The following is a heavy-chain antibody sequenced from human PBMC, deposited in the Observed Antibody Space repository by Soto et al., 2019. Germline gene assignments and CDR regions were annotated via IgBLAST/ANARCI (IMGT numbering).Heavy chain of an antibody. CDR3: ARKTGAYRANGVCYHHEADDAFDI. Sequence: GASVKVSCKASGYTFTGYYMHWVRQAPGQGLEWMGWINPNSGGTNYAQKFQGRVTMTRNTSISTAYTELSSLRSEDTAVYYCARKTGAYRANGVCYHHEADDAFDIWGQGTMVTVSS. D-gene: IGHD2-8*01. J-gene: IGHJ3*02. CDR2: INPNSGGT. V-gene: IGHV1-2*02. CDR1: GYTFTGYY.